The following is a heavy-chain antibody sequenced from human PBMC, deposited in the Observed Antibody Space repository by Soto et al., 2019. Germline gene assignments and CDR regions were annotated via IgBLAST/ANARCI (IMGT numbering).Heavy chain of an antibody. CDR2: ISAYNGNT. D-gene: IGHD6-13*01. CDR1: GYTFTSYG. V-gene: IGHV1-18*01. CDR3: ARDRAEGYSSSWFPFDY. J-gene: IGHJ4*02. Sequence: ASLKVSCKASGYTFTSYGISWVRQAPGQGLEWMGWISAYNGNTNYAQKLQGRVTMTTDTSTSTAYMELRSLRSDDTAVYYCARDRAEGYSSSWFPFDYWGQGTLVTVSS.